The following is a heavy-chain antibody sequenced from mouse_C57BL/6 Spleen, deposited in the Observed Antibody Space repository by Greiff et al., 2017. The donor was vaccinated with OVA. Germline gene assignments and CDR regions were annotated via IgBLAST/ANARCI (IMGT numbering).Heavy chain of an antibody. D-gene: IGHD2-3*01. V-gene: IGHV5-9*01. J-gene: IGHJ3*01. Sequence: EVHLVESGGGLVKPGGSLKLSCAASGFTFSSYTMSWVRQTPEKRLEWVATISGGGGNTYYPDSVKGRFTISRDNAKNTLYLQMSSLRSEDTALYYCARHDGYPQAWFAYWGQGTLGTVSA. CDR3: ARHDGYPQAWFAY. CDR1: GFTFSSYT. CDR2: ISGGGGNT.